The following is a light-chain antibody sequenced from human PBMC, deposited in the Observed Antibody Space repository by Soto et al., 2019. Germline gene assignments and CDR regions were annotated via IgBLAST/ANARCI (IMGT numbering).Light chain of an antibody. V-gene: IGLV2-11*01. Sequence: QSVLTQPRSVSGSPGQSVTISCTGTSSDIGGYNYVSWYQQHPGKAPKLMIYDVSKRPSGVPDRFSGSKSGNTASLTISGLKDEDEADYYCSSYGGRYKYVFGAGXK. CDR2: DVS. CDR1: SSDIGGYNY. CDR3: SSYGGRYKYV. J-gene: IGLJ1*01.